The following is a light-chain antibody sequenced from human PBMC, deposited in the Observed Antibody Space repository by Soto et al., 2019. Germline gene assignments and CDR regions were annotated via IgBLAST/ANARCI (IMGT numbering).Light chain of an antibody. Sequence: EIVLTQSPGTLSLSPGERATLSCRASQSVSTSLAWYQQKPGQAPRLLIYGASSRVTGIPDRFSGSGSGTDFTLSISRLEPEDFAVYYCQQYGVSPMYTFGQGTKLEIK. V-gene: IGKV3-20*01. CDR2: GAS. CDR1: QSVSTS. J-gene: IGKJ2*01. CDR3: QQYGVSPMYT.